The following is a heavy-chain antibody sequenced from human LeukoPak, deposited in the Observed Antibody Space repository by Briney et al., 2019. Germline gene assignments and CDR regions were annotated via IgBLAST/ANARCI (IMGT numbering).Heavy chain of an antibody. CDR2: INHSGST. J-gene: IGHJ4*02. Sequence: PSETLSLTCAVYGGSFSGYYWSWIRQPPGKGLEWIGEINHSGSTNYNPSLKSRVTISVDTSKNQFSPKLSSVTAADTAVYYCARAAGIAAAVDYWGQGTLVTVSS. CDR1: GGSFSGYY. D-gene: IGHD6-13*01. V-gene: IGHV4-34*01. CDR3: ARAAGIAAAVDY.